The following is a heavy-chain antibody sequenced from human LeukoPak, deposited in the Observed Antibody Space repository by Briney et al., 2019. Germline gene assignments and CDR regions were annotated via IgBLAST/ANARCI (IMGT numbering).Heavy chain of an antibody. V-gene: IGHV4-39*07. CDR3: ASTYPGSSWRY. D-gene: IGHD6-13*01. Sequence: SETLSLTCTVSGASISSSSHYWGWIRQPPGKGLEWIGSIYYSGSTYYNPSLPSLKSRVTISIDMSKNQFSLKLSSVTAADTAVYCCASTYPGSSWRYWGQGTLVTVSS. J-gene: IGHJ4*02. CDR2: IYYSGST. CDR1: GASISSSSHY.